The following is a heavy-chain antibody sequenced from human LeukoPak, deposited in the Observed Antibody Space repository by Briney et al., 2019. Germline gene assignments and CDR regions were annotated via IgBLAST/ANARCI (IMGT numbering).Heavy chain of an antibody. J-gene: IGHJ5*02. V-gene: IGHV1-2*02. D-gene: IGHD2-2*01. CDR2: INPNSGGT. CDR3: ARDRAYCSSTSCYQNWFDP. Sequence: ASVKVSCKASGYTFTGYYIHWVRQAPGHGLDWMGWINPNSGGTNYAQKFQGRVTMTRDTSISTAYMELSRLRSDDTAVYYCARDRAYCSSTSCYQNWFDPWGQGTLVTVSS. CDR1: GYTFTGYY.